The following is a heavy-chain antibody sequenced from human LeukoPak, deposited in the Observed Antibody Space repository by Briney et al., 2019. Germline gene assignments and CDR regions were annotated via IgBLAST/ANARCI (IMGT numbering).Heavy chain of an antibody. Sequence: PGGSLRLSCAASGFTFSSYWMSWVRQAPGKGLEWVANIKQDGSEKYYVDSVKGRSTISRDNAKNSLYLQMNSLRAEDTAVYYCARDSSGWYVAALAPAPCDYWGQGTLVTVSS. V-gene: IGHV3-7*01. CDR1: GFTFSSYW. CDR3: ARDSSGWYVAALAPAPCDY. J-gene: IGHJ4*02. CDR2: IKQDGSEK. D-gene: IGHD6-19*01.